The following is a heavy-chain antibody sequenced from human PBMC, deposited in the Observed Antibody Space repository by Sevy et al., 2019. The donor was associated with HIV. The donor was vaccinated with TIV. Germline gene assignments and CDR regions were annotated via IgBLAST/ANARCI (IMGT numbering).Heavy chain of an antibody. CDR3: ARLESCGGDCYYFDS. CDR1: GFIFSHYD. D-gene: IGHD2-21*02. Sequence: GGSLRLSCAASGFIFSHYDMYWVRQAPGKGLEWVAVIASHGNYNSLAASVKGRLTISRDTARNTLDLQMNSLRVEDTAVYYCARLESCGGDCYYFDSWGQGALVTVSS. V-gene: IGHV3-30-3*01. CDR2: IASHGNYN. J-gene: IGHJ4*02.